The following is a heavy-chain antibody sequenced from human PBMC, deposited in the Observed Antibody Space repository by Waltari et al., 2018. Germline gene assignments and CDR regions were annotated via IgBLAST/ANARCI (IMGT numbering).Heavy chain of an antibody. CDR2: INRDGSRE. D-gene: IGHD5-12*01. CDR3: EGSWT. Sequence: EFQLVESGCVLVQPGGSLRLPCAAPGFNRIRQAPGKGLEWVANINRDGSRESYVDSVKGRFTISRDNAKNSVFLQMNSLRVEDTAVYYCEGSWTWGQGTLVTVSS. V-gene: IGHV3-7*01. J-gene: IGHJ4*02. CDR1: GFNR.